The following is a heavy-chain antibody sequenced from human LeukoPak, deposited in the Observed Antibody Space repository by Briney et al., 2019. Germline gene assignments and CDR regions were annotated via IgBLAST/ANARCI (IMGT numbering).Heavy chain of an antibody. V-gene: IGHV4-4*07. D-gene: IGHD3-22*01. CDR2: IYTSGST. CDR3: ARHLRPVDYYDSSGYWIPYYYYYMDV. Sequence: SETLSLTCTVSGGSIISYYWSWIRQPAGKGLEWIGRIYTSGSTNFSPSLKSRVTMSVDTSKNQFSLKLSSVTAADTAVYYCARHLRPVDYYDSSGYWIPYYYYYMDVWGKGTTVTVSS. J-gene: IGHJ6*03. CDR1: GGSIISYY.